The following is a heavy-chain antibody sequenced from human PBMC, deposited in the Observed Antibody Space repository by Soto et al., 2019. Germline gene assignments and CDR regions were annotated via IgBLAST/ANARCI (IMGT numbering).Heavy chain of an antibody. D-gene: IGHD2-2*01. V-gene: IGHV1-69*06. CDR3: ARSQGSSTSLEIYYYYYYGMDV. J-gene: IGHJ6*02. CDR1: GGTFGSYA. CDR2: IIPIPGTA. Sequence: QVQLVQSAAEVKKPGSSVKVSCKASGGTFGSYAISWVRQAPGQGLEWMGGIIPIPGTANYAQKFQGRVTIAADKSTSTAYMELSSLRSEDTAVYYCARSQGSSTSLEIYYYYYYGMDVWGQGTTVTVSS.